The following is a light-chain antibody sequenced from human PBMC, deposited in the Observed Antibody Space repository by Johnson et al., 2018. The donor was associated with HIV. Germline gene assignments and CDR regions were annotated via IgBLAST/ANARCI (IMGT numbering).Light chain of an antibody. V-gene: IGLV1-51*02. Sequence: QSVLTQPPSVSAAPGQKLTISCSGSSSNIGNNFVSWYQQLPGTAPKLLIYEDNKRPSGIPDRFSGSKSGTSATLGITGLQTGDEADYYCGTWDSSLSAYVFGTGTEVTVL. CDR2: EDN. CDR3: GTWDSSLSAYV. J-gene: IGLJ1*01. CDR1: SSNIGNNF.